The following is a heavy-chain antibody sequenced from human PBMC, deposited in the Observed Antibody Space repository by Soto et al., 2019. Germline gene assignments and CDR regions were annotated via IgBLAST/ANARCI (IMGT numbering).Heavy chain of an antibody. CDR1: GGSISSSSYY. CDR3: ASQSSSWLLWYFDL. J-gene: IGHJ2*01. D-gene: IGHD6-13*01. Sequence: PSETLSLTCTVSGGSISSSSYYWGWIRQPPGKGLEWIGSIYYSGSTYYNPSLKSRVTISVDTSKNQFSLKLSSVTAADTAVYYCASQSSSWLLWYFDLWGRGILVTVSS. CDR2: IYYSGST. V-gene: IGHV4-39*01.